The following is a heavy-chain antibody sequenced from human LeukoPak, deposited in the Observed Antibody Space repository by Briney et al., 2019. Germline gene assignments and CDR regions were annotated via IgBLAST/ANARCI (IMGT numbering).Heavy chain of an antibody. CDR1: GGSISSGGYY. Sequence: PSQTLSLTCTVSGGSISSGGYYWSWIRQHPGKGLEWIGHIYYSGSTYYNPSLKSRVTISVDTSKNQFSLKLSSVTAADTAVYYCARHSARPAGHYFDYWGQGTLVTVSS. J-gene: IGHJ4*02. V-gene: IGHV4-31*03. CDR3: ARHSARPAGHYFDY. CDR2: IYYSGST. D-gene: IGHD6-6*01.